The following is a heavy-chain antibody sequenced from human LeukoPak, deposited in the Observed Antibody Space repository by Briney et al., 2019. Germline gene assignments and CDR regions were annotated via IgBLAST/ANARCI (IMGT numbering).Heavy chain of an antibody. J-gene: IGHJ6*02. D-gene: IGHD3-10*01. CDR3: ARDRGFGESYGMDV. Sequence: SQTLSLTCTVSGGSISSGGYYWSWIRQHPGKGLEWIRYIYYSGSTYYNPSLQSRDTISVDTSKNLFSLKLRYVTAANTAVYYCARDRGFGESYGMDVWGQGTTVTVSS. CDR2: IYYSGST. CDR1: GGSISSGGYY. V-gene: IGHV4-31*03.